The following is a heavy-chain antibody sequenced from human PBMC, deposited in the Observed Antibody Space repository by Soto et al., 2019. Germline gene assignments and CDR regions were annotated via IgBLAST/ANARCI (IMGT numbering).Heavy chain of an antibody. D-gene: IGHD6-19*01. CDR2: IYSGGST. Sequence: GSLRLSCAASGFTVSSNYMSWVRQAPGKGLEWVSVIYSGGSTYYADSVKGRFTISRDNSKNTLYLQMNSLRAEDTAVYYCARAPYSSGWYNWFDPWGQGTLVTVSS. CDR1: GFTVSSNY. J-gene: IGHJ5*02. V-gene: IGHV3-53*01. CDR3: ARAPYSSGWYNWFDP.